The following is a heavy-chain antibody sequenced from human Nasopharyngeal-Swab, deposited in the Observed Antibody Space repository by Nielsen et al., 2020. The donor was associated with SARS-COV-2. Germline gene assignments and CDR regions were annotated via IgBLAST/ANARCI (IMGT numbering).Heavy chain of an antibody. Sequence: SDTCVMPGDRLSDHRATWNWIRQSPSRGLEWLGRTYYRSMWKNDYLVAVKSRITINPDTSKNQFSLHLNSVTPEDTAVYYCTRAFHGQDGSYLHMDVWGKGTTVTVSS. J-gene: IGHJ6*03. D-gene: IGHD5-24*01. V-gene: IGHV6-1*01. CDR3: TRAFHGQDGSYLHMDV. CDR2: TYYRSMWKN. CDR1: GDRLSDHRAT.